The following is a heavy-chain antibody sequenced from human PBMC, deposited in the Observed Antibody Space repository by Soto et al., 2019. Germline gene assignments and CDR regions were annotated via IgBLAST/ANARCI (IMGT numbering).Heavy chain of an antibody. CDR1: GFTFSLFT. V-gene: IGHV3-30-3*01. Sequence: QVQLRESGGGVVQPGRSLRLSCAASGFTFSLFTLYWVRQPPGKGLDWVAVVSTDVNNKFYASSVKGRFTISRDNSKNTMYLQMNNLSPEDTAVYYCARGNLDVWGQGTTVTVSS. J-gene: IGHJ6*02. CDR2: VSTDVNNK. CDR3: ARGNLDV. D-gene: IGHD1-7*01.